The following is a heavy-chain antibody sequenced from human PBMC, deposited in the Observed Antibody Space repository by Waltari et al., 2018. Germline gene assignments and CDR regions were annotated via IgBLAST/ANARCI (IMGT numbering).Heavy chain of an antibody. CDR2: IIPIFGTA. D-gene: IGHD3-3*01. CDR3: AVGWSGLYFDY. CDR1: GSPFTSHA. Sequence: QVQLVQSGAEVKKPGSSVKVSCKASGSPFTSHALSSVRQAPGQELEWMGVIIPIFGTANYGQKFQGRVTITADESTSTAYMELSSLRSEDTAVYYCAVGWSGLYFDYWGQGTLVTVSS. J-gene: IGHJ4*02. V-gene: IGHV1-69*12.